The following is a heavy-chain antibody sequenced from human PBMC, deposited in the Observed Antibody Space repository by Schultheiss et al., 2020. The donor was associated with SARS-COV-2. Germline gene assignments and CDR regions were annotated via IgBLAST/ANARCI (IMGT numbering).Heavy chain of an antibody. CDR1: GFTFSSYA. J-gene: IGHJ3*02. CDR2: ISSSSSYI. CDR3: TTGPSLYYYDSSGDAFDI. Sequence: GGSLRLSCAASGFTFSSYAMNWVRQAPGKGLEWVSYISSSSSYIYYADSVKGRFTISRDNSKNTLYLQMNSLKTEDTAVYYCTTGPSLYYYDSSGDAFDIWGQGTMVTVSS. D-gene: IGHD3-22*01. V-gene: IGHV3-21*05.